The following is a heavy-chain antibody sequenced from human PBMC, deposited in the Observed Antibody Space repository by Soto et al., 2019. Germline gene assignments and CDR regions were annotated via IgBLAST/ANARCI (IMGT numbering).Heavy chain of an antibody. CDR3: ARHVSSSWFFFDY. Sequence: PSETLSLTCTVSGGSISSSSYYWGWIRQPPGKGLEWIGSIYYSGSTYYNPSLKSRVTISVDTSKNQFSLKLSSVTAADTAVYYCARHVSSSWFFFDYWGQGTLVTVS. D-gene: IGHD6-13*01. J-gene: IGHJ4*02. CDR2: IYYSGST. CDR1: GGSISSSSYY. V-gene: IGHV4-39*01.